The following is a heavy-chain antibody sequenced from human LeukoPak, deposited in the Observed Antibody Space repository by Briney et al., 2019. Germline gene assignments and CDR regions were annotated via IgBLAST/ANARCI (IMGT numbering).Heavy chain of an antibody. D-gene: IGHD3-10*02. CDR2: VSYHGGHK. CDR1: GFSLNEYG. CDR3: ARDRINMLVLGHDSGLDC. J-gene: IGHJ4*02. V-gene: IGHV3-30*03. Sequence: GRSLRLSCVGSGFSLNEYGVHWVRQAPGKGLEWVAVVSYHGGHKYYADSVKGRFTISRDASSDTVSLQMSSLRVEDTAVYYCARDRINMLVLGHDSGLDCWGQGTLVTVSS.